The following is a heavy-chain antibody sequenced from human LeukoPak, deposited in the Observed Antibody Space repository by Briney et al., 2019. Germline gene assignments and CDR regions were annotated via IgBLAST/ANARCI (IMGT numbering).Heavy chain of an antibody. CDR1: GGTFSSYA. J-gene: IGHJ6*02. D-gene: IGHD3-10*01. CDR3: ARGGTMVRGTGYYYYGMDV. V-gene: IGHV1-69*04. CDR2: IIPILGIA. Sequence: GASVKVSCKDSGGTFSSYAISWVRQAPGQGLEWMGRIIPILGIANYAQKFQGRVTITADKSTSTAYMELSSLRSEDTAVYYCARGGTMVRGTGYYYYGMDVWGQGNPGHRLL.